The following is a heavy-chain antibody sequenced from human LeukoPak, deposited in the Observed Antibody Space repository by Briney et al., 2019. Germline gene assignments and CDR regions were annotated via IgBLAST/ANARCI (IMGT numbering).Heavy chain of an antibody. CDR2: ISGSGDSV. J-gene: IGHJ6*02. CDR1: GFTFRNYA. V-gene: IGHV3-23*01. D-gene: IGHD3-3*01. CDR3: ARDFWATNYYYGMDV. Sequence: GGSLRLSCAASGFTFRNYAMASVHQAPGKGLECVSAISGSGDSVRHADSVKGRFTISRDNSKNTLYLQMDNLRAEDTALYYCARDFWATNYYYGMDVWGQGTTVTVS.